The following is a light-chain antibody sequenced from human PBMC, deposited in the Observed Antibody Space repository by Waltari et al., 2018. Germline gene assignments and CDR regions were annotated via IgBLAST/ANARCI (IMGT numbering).Light chain of an antibody. CDR3: QSYDTSLSVV. CDR1: GPTLGAGYA. Sequence: QSVLTQPPSVSGAPGQRVTLSCHWSGPTLGAGYAVPWYQHLPRAAPKLLIYGSSSRPLGVPDRFFGSTSGTSASLAITGLQAEDEGDYYCQSYDTSLSVVFGGGTKLTVL. J-gene: IGLJ3*02. V-gene: IGLV1-40*01. CDR2: GSS.